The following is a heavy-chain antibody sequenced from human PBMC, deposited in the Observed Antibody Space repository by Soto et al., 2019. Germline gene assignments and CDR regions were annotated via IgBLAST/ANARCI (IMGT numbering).Heavy chain of an antibody. J-gene: IGHJ3*02. CDR2: ISWNSGSI. Sequence: GGSLRLSCAASGFTFDDYAMHWVRQAPGKGLEWVSGISWNSGSIGYADSVKGRFTISRDNAKNSLYLQMNSLRAEDTALYYCAKDMGIVAHDYGDYVTDGDAFDIWGQGTMVTVSS. CDR3: AKDMGIVAHDYGDYVTDGDAFDI. CDR1: GFTFDDYA. V-gene: IGHV3-9*01. D-gene: IGHD4-17*01.